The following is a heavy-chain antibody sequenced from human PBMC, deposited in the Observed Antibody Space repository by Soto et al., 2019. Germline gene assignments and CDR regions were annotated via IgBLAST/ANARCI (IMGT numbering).Heavy chain of an antibody. CDR3: APTYYYDGGSDHGPFEY. Sequence: EVQLLESGGDLVQPGGSLRLSCAASGFTFSTYAMSWVRQAPGKGLEWVSSTSGSGASTNHADSVKGRFTNSRDNSNNILYLQMNSLRAEDTAVYYCAPTYYYDGGSDHGPFEYWGQGTLVTVSS. CDR2: TSGSGAST. V-gene: IGHV3-23*01. J-gene: IGHJ4*02. D-gene: IGHD3-22*01. CDR1: GFTFSTYA.